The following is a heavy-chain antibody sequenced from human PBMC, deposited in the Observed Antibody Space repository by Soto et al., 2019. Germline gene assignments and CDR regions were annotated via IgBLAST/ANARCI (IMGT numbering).Heavy chain of an antibody. D-gene: IGHD3-3*01. V-gene: IGHV3-74*01. CDR1: RFTFSSYW. Sequence: GGSLRLSCASSRFTFSSYWMHWVRQAPGKGLVWVSRINSDGSSTSYADSVKGRFTISRDNAKNTLYLQMNSLRAEDTAVYYCARGKSYGFWSSENWFAPWGKGTLVTVSS. J-gene: IGHJ5*02. CDR2: INSDGSST. CDR3: ARGKSYGFWSSENWFAP.